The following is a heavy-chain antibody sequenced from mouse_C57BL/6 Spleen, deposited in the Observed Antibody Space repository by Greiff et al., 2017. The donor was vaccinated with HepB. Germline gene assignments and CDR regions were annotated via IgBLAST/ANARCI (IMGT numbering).Heavy chain of an antibody. D-gene: IGHD1-1*01. CDR1: GYTFTSYW. J-gene: IGHJ2*01. Sequence: QVQLQQPGAELVRPGSSVKLSCKASGYTFTSYWMHWVKQRPIQGLEWIGNIDPSDSETHYNQKFKDKATLTVDKSSSTAYMQLSSLTSEDSAVYYCARSALVYSSQYYFDYWGQGTTLTVSS. CDR3: ARSALVYSSQYYFDY. CDR2: IDPSDSET. V-gene: IGHV1-52*01.